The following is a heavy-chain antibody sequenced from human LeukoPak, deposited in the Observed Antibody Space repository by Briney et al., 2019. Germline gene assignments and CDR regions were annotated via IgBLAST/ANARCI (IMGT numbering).Heavy chain of an antibody. Sequence: ASVKVSCKASGYTFTSYYMLWVRQAPGQGLEWMGIINPSGGSTSYAQKFQGRVTMTRDTSTSTVYMELSSLRSEETAVYYCARARTRAPFDYWGQGTLVTVSS. CDR1: GYTFTSYY. V-gene: IGHV1-46*01. CDR3: ARARTRAPFDY. CDR2: INPSGGST. D-gene: IGHD3/OR15-3a*01. J-gene: IGHJ4*02.